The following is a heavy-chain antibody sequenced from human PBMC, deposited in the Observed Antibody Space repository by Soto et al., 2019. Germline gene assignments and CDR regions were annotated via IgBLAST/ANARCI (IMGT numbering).Heavy chain of an antibody. Sequence: PGGSLRLSCAASGFTFSSYDMHWVRQATGKGLEWVSAIGTAGDTYYPGSVKGRFTISRENAKNSLYLQMNSLRAGDTAVYYCARAFPHADYGGNSGSDYYYGMDVWGQGTTVTVSS. CDR1: GFTFSSYD. CDR2: IGTAGDT. J-gene: IGHJ6*02. CDR3: ARAFPHADYGGNSGSDYYYGMDV. V-gene: IGHV3-13*01. D-gene: IGHD4-17*01.